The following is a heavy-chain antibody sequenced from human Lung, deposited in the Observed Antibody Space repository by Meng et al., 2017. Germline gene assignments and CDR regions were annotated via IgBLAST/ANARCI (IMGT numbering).Heavy chain of an antibody. V-gene: IGHV6-1*01. CDR2: TNYRSKWYN. D-gene: IGHD6-19*01. CDR3: ARSQQWLDS. J-gene: IGHJ4*02. Sequence: QVHLQQSGPGLVKPSQTLSLTCAISGDSVSSNSAAWNWIRQSPSRGLEWLGRTNYRSKWYNGYAVSVRSRISINPETSKSKFSLQLNSVTPEDTAVYYCARSQQWLDSWGQGTLVTVSS. CDR1: GDSVSSNSAA.